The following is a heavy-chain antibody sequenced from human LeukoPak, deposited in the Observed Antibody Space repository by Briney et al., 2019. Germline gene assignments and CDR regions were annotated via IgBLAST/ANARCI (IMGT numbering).Heavy chain of an antibody. D-gene: IGHD4-23*01. V-gene: IGHV3-30*03. Sequence: PGGSLRLSCAASGFTFSSYAMSWVRQAPGKGLEWVAVISYDGSNKYYADSVKGRFTISRDNSKNTLYLQMNSLRAEDTAVYYCARSRWEQRSFDYWGQGTLVPVSS. CDR2: ISYDGSNK. CDR3: ARSRWEQRSFDY. J-gene: IGHJ4*02. CDR1: GFTFSSYA.